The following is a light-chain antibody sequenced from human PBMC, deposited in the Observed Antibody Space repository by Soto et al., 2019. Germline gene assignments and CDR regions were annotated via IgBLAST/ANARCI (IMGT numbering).Light chain of an antibody. Sequence: QSALAQPASVSGSPGQSITISCTGTSSDVGSYNSVSWYQQYPGKAPTLMIHDVSNRPSGVSNRFSGSKSGNTASLTISGLQADDVADYYCSSFTSSSSYVFGSGTIVTVL. CDR1: SSDVGSYNS. CDR2: DVS. V-gene: IGLV2-14*03. CDR3: SSFTSSSSYV. J-gene: IGLJ1*01.